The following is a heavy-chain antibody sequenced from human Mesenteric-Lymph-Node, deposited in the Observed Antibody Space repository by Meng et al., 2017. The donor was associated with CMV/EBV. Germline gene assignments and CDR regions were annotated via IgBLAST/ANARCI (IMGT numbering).Heavy chain of an antibody. Sequence: GESLKISCTASGFTFSPYWMNWVRQSPGKGLEWVANINQDATETYYVGSVKGRFTISRDNAQNSLFLQMNSLRAEDTAVYYCARDPTHNWNDERDYWGQGTLVTVSS. CDR2: INQDATET. D-gene: IGHD1-20*01. V-gene: IGHV3-7*01. J-gene: IGHJ4*02. CDR3: ARDPTHNWNDERDY. CDR1: GFTFSPYW.